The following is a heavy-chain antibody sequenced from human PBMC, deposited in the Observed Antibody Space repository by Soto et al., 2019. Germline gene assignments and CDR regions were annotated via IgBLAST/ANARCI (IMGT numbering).Heavy chain of an antibody. J-gene: IGHJ6*02. Sequence: HPGGSLRLSCAASGFTVSSNYMSWVRQAPGKGLKWVSVIYSGGSTYYADSVKGRFTISRDNSKNTLYLQMNSLRAEDTAVYYCAREQSGDYYYYGMDVWGQGTTVTVSS. CDR2: IYSGGST. D-gene: IGHD7-27*01. CDR3: AREQSGDYYYYGMDV. CDR1: GFTVSSNY. V-gene: IGHV3-53*01.